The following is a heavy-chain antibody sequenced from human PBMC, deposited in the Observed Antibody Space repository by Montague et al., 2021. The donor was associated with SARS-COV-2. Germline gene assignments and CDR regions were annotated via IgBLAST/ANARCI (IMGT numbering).Heavy chain of an antibody. CDR3: ARLTAGYCSGGSCYWGTGFDY. D-gene: IGHD2-15*01. CDR1: GGSISSGGYY. J-gene: IGHJ4*02. CDR2: IYYSGST. V-gene: IGHV4-31*03. Sequence: TLSLTCTVSGGSISSGGYYWSWIRQHPGKGLEWTGYIYYSGSTYYNPSLKSRVTISVDTSKNQFSPKLSSVTAADTAVYYCARLTAGYCSGGSCYWGTGFDYWGQGTLVTVSS.